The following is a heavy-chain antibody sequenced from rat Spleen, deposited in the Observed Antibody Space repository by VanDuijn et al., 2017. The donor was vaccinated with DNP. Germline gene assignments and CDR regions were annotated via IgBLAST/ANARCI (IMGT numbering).Heavy chain of an antibody. J-gene: IGHJ2*01. Sequence: EVQLQESGPGLVKPSQSLSLTCSVTGYSITSNYWGWIRKFPGDKMEWIGHISYSGSTTYNPSLESRISITRDTSKNKFFLHLNSVTTADPATYYCARQPSGMDYWGQGVMVIVSS. CDR3: ARQPSGMDY. D-gene: IGHD1-4*01. CDR1: GYSITSNY. V-gene: IGHV3-1*01. CDR2: ISYSGST.